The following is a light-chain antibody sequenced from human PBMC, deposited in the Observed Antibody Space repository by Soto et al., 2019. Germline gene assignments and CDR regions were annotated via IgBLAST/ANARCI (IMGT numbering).Light chain of an antibody. CDR3: QQYRASLGT. CDR1: QSVISTY. V-gene: IGKV3-20*01. J-gene: IGKJ1*01. CDR2: GAS. Sequence: EIVLTQSPGTLSLSPGERATLSCRASQSVISTYLAWYQQKPGQAPRLLIYGASSRATGIPDRFSGSGSGTDFTLTISRLEPEDFAVYYCQQYRASLGTFGQGTQVDIK.